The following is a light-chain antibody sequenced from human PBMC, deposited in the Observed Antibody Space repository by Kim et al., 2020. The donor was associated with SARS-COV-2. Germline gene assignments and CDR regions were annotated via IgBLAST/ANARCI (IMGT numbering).Light chain of an antibody. CDR1: SSDVGGYDF. Sequence: QSALTQSASVSGSPGQSITISCTGTSSDVGGYDFVSWYQQHPGKAPKLMIYDVTNRPPGVSNRFSGSKSGNTASLTISGLQAEDAADYYCSSYASSATLVFGGGTKLTVL. J-gene: IGLJ3*02. CDR2: DVT. CDR3: SSYASSATLV. V-gene: IGLV2-14*03.